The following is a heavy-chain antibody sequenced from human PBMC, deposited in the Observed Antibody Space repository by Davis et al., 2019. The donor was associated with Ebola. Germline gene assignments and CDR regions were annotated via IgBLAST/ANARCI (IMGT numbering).Heavy chain of an antibody. CDR2: IISSSSYI. J-gene: IGHJ4*02. V-gene: IGHV3-21*01. CDR3: VTKGEVH. CDR1: GFTFSSYS. D-gene: IGHD3-16*01. Sequence: GESLKISCAASGFTFSSYSMNWVRQAPGKGLEWVSSIISSSSYIYYADSVKGRFTISRDNAKNSLYLQMNSLRAEDTAVYYCVTKGEVHWGQGTLVTVSP.